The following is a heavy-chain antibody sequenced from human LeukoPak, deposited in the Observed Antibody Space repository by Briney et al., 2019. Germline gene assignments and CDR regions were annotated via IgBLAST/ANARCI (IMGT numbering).Heavy chain of an antibody. CDR2: ISWNSGSI. Sequence: GGSLRLSCAASGSTFDDYAMRWVRQAPGKGLEWVSGISWNSGSIGYADSVKGRFTISRDNAKNSLYLQMNSLRAEDTALYYCAKGRDKYQLLSKNWFDPWGQGTLVTVSS. J-gene: IGHJ5*02. D-gene: IGHD2-2*01. V-gene: IGHV3-9*01. CDR3: AKGRDKYQLLSKNWFDP. CDR1: GSTFDDYA.